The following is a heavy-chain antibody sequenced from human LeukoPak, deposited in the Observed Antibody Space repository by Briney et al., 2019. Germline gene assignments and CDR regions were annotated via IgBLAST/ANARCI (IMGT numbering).Heavy chain of an antibody. Sequence: AASVKVSCKASEYTFSGHFIHWMRQAPGQGLEWVGWINPNSGGTNYAQKFQGRVTLTRDTSAGTAYMDLSSLRSDDTAVYYCAQSIAVSRIPTFDVWGQGTVVAVSS. CDR1: EYTFSGHF. CDR3: AQSIAVSRIPTFDV. D-gene: IGHD6-19*01. J-gene: IGHJ3*01. CDR2: INPNSGGT. V-gene: IGHV1-2*02.